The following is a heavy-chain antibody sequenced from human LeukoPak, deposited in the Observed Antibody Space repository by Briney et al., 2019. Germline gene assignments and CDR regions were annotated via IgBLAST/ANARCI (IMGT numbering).Heavy chain of an antibody. CDR3: ARAYNYGFDY. Sequence: SQTLSLTCAISGDSVSSNSAAWIWIRQSPSRGLEWLGRTYYRSTWYNDYAVSVKSRITINPDTSKNQFSLQLNSMTPEDTAIYYCARAYNYGFDYWGQGTLVTVSS. J-gene: IGHJ4*02. D-gene: IGHD5-18*01. CDR1: GDSVSSNSAA. V-gene: IGHV6-1*01. CDR2: TYYRSTWYN.